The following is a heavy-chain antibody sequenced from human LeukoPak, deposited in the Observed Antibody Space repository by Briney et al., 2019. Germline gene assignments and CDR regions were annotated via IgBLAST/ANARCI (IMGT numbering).Heavy chain of an antibody. D-gene: IGHD6-19*01. CDR1: GYTFTGYY. J-gene: IGHJ4*02. V-gene: IGHV1-2*02. CDR2: INPNSGGT. CDR3: ARGSQDNDY. Sequence: VASVKVSCKASGYTFTGYYMHWVRQAPGQGLEWMGWINPNSGGTNYAQKFQGRVTMTRDTSISTAYMELSSLRSEDTAVYYCARGSQDNDYWGQGTLVTVSS.